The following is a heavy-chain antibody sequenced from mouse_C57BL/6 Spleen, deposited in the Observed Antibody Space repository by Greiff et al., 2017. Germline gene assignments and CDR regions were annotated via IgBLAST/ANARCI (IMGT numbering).Heavy chain of an antibody. D-gene: IGHD1-1*01. CDR1: GYTFTSYW. V-gene: IGHV1-55*01. CDR2: IYPGSGST. Sequence: QVQLQQPGAELVKPGASVKMSCKASGYTFTSYWITWVKQRPGQGLEWIGDIYPGSGSTNYNEKFKSKATLTVDTSSSTAYMQLSSLTSEDSAVYYCARQYDGSRNWYFDVWGTGTTVTVSS. CDR3: ARQYDGSRNWYFDV. J-gene: IGHJ1*03.